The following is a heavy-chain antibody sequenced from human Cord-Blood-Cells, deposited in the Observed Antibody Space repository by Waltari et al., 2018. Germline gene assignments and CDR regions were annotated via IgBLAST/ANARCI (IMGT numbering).Heavy chain of an antibody. V-gene: IGHV1-69*01. CDR1: GGTFSSYA. J-gene: IGHJ3*02. Sequence: QVQLVQSGAEVKKPGSSVKVSCKASGGTFSSYAISWVRQAPGQGLEWMGGIIPIFGTANYAQKFQGRVTITADESTSTAYMELSSLRSEDTAVYYCARTSGEQQLVRQHAFDIWGQGTMVTVSS. D-gene: IGHD6-13*01. CDR3: ARTSGEQQLVRQHAFDI. CDR2: IIPIFGTA.